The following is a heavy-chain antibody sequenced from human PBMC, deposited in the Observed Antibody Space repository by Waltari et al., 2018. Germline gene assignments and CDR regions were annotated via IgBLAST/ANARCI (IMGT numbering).Heavy chain of an antibody. CDR1: GGSSSSYY. V-gene: IGHV4-59*01. CDR3: ARVGYYYGMDV. Sequence: QVQLQESGPGLVKPSETLSLTCTVSGGSSSSYYWSWIRQPPGKGLEWIGYIYYSGSTNYNPSLKSRVTISVDTSKNQFSLKLSSVTAADTAVYYCARVGYYYGMDVWGQGTTVTVSS. CDR2: IYYSGST. J-gene: IGHJ6*02.